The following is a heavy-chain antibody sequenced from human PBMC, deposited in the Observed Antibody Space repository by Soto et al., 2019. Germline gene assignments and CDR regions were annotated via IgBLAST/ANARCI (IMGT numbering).Heavy chain of an antibody. D-gene: IGHD2-15*01. Sequence: EVQLLESGGGLVQPGGSLRLSCAASGFTFSSYAMSWVRQAPGKGLEWVSAISGSGGSTYYADSVKGRFTISRDNSKNTLYLQMNSLRAEDRAVYYCAKGLGYCSGGSCYLGGAVYLWGRGTLVTVSS. J-gene: IGHJ2*01. V-gene: IGHV3-23*01. CDR2: ISGSGGST. CDR1: GFTFSSYA. CDR3: AKGLGYCSGGSCYLGGAVYL.